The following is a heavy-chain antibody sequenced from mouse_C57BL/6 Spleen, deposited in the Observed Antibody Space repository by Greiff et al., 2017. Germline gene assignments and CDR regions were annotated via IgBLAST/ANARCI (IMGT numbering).Heavy chain of an antibody. J-gene: IGHJ2*01. CDR2: FYPGSGSI. V-gene: IGHV1-62-2*01. CDR3: ARHEKARLWDY. D-gene: IGHD1-1*02. Sequence: VQLQQPGAELVKPGASVKLSCKASGYTFTEYPIHWVKQRSGQGLEWIGWFYPGSGSIKYNEKFKDKATLTADKSSSTDYMQLSSWTSEDSAVYFCARHEKARLWDYWGKGTTLTVAS. CDR1: GYTFTEYP.